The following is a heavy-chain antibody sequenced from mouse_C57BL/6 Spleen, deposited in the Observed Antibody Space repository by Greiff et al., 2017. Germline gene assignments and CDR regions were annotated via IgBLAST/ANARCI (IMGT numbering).Heavy chain of an antibody. CDR2: IDPSDSYT. Sequence: QVQLKQPGAELVMPGASVKLSCKASGYTFTSYWMHWVKQRPGQGLEWIGEIDPSDSYTNYNQKFKGKSTLTVDKSSSTAYMQLSSLTSEDSAVYYCAIFTTVEDYYAMDYWGQGTSVTVAS. D-gene: IGHD1-1*01. J-gene: IGHJ4*01. CDR1: GYTFTSYW. V-gene: IGHV1-69*01. CDR3: AIFTTVEDYYAMDY.